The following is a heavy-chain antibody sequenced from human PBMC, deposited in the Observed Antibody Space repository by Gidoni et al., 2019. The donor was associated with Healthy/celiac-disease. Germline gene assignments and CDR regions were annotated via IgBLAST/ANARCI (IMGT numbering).Heavy chain of an antibody. V-gene: IGHV4-59*01. J-gene: IGHJ5*02. CDR2: IYYSGST. CDR3: ARDVGSGSLNWFDP. D-gene: IGHD3-10*01. CDR1: GGSISSYY. Sequence: QVQLQESGPGLVKPSETLSLTCTVSGGSISSYYWSWIRQPPGKGLEWIGYIYYSGSTNYNPSLKSRVTISVDTSKNQFSLKLSSVTAADTAVYYCARDVGSGSLNWFDPWGQGTLVTVSS.